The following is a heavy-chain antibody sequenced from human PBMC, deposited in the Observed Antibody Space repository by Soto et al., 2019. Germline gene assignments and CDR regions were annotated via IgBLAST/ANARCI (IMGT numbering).Heavy chain of an antibody. CDR1: GFTFDDYA. CDR2: ISWNSGSI. Sequence: PGGSLRLSCAASGFTFDDYAMHWVRQAPGKGLEWVSGISWNSGSIGYADSVKGRFTISRDNAKNSLYLQMNSLRAEDTALYYCAKDLRMRVFEDAFDIWGQGTMVTV. V-gene: IGHV3-9*01. J-gene: IGHJ3*02. D-gene: IGHD6-13*01. CDR3: AKDLRMRVFEDAFDI.